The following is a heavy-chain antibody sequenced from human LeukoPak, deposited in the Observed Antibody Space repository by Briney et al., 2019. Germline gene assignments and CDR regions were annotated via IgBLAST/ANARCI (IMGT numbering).Heavy chain of an antibody. CDR1: GFTFRTYS. CDR3: AQHDIGFDY. D-gene: IGHD3-9*01. CDR2: ISDSSGTI. V-gene: IGHV3-48*02. J-gene: IGHJ4*02. Sequence: PGGSLRLSCVASGFTFRTYSMNWVRQAPGQGLERVSYISDSSGTIYYADSVKGRFTISRDNAKNSLYLQMNSLRDEDTAVYYCAQHDIGFDYWGQGTLVTVSS.